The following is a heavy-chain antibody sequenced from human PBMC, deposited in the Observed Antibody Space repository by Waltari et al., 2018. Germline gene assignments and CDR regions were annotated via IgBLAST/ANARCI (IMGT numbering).Heavy chain of an antibody. CDR2: ISSSSSSI. CDR3: AGFVLRSSWSPTFDY. CDR1: GFTFSSYS. V-gene: IGHV3-21*03. Sequence: EVQLVESGGGLVKPGGSLRLSCAASGFTFSSYSMNWVRQAPGKGLEWVSSISSSSSSIYYADTVKGRFTSSRDNATNSLYLQTHSGRAEDGAGYYCAGFVLRSSWSPTFDYWGQGTLVTVSS. J-gene: IGHJ4*02. D-gene: IGHD6-13*01.